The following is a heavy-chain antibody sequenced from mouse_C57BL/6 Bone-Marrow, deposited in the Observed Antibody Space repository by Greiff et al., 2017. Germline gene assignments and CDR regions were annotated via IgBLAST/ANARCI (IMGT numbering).Heavy chain of an antibody. CDR1: GYTFTSYT. CDR2: INPSSGYT. V-gene: IGHV1-4*01. J-gene: IGHJ3*01. D-gene: IGHD2-4*01. CDR3: ARGDYDFAY. Sequence: QVQLQQSGAELARPGASVKMSCKASGYTFTSYTMHWVKQRPGQGLEWIGYINPSSGYTKYNQKFKDKATLTADKSSSTAYMHLSSLTSEDSAVYYCARGDYDFAYWGQGTLVTVSA.